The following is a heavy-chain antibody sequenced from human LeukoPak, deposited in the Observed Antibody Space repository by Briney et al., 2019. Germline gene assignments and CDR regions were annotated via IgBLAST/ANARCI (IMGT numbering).Heavy chain of an antibody. J-gene: IGHJ3*02. D-gene: IGHD3-3*01. Sequence: SETLSLTCTVSGGSISSYYWSWIRQPPGKGLEWIGYIYYSGSTNYNPSLKSRVTISVDTSKNQFSLKLSSVTAADTAVYYCARAPGDFWSGYYHDAFDIWGQGTMVTVSS. CDR1: GGSISSYY. V-gene: IGHV4-59*01. CDR2: IYYSGST. CDR3: ARAPGDFWSGYYHDAFDI.